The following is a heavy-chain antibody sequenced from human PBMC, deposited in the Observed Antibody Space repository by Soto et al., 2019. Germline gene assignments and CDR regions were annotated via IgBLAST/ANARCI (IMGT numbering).Heavy chain of an antibody. V-gene: IGHV1-18*01. Sequence: ASVKVSCKASGYTFTSYGISWVRQAPEQGLEWMGWISAYNGNTNYAQKLQGRVTMTTDTSTSTAYMELRSLRSDDAAVYYCARDQDIAAAGTRDYWGQGTLVTVSS. CDR3: ARDQDIAAAGTRDY. CDR1: GYTFTSYG. D-gene: IGHD6-13*01. J-gene: IGHJ4*02. CDR2: ISAYNGNT.